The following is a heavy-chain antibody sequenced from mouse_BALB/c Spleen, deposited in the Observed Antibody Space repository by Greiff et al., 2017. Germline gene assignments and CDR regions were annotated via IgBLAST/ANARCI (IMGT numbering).Heavy chain of an antibody. Sequence: QVQLQQSGPGLVAPSQSLSITCTVSGFSLTSYGVHWVRQPPGKGLEWLGVIWAGGSTNYNSALMSRLSISKDNSKSQVFLKMNSLQTDDTAMYYCAREGYGNGRAMDYWGQGTSVTVSS. CDR1: GFSLTSYG. V-gene: IGHV2-9*02. D-gene: IGHD2-1*01. J-gene: IGHJ4*01. CDR2: IWAGGST. CDR3: AREGYGNGRAMDY.